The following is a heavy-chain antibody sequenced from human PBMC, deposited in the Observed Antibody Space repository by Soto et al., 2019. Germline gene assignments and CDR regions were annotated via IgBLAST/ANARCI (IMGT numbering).Heavy chain of an antibody. D-gene: IGHD2-15*01. J-gene: IGHJ6*03. CDR1: GGTFSSYT. Sequence: ASVKVSCKASGGTFSSYTISWVRQAPGQGLEWMGRIIPILGIANYAQKFQGRVTITADKSTSTAYMELSSLRSEDTAVYYCASGPANDYYYYYYMDVWGKGTTVTVSS. CDR3: ASGPANDYYYYYYMDV. CDR2: IIPILGIA. V-gene: IGHV1-69*02.